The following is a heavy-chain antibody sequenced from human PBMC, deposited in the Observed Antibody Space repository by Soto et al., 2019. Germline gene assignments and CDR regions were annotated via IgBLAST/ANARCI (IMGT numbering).Heavy chain of an antibody. J-gene: IGHJ6*02. CDR3: ARHANPDIVVVPAAIDGMDV. D-gene: IGHD2-2*02. V-gene: IGHV4-39*01. CDR2: IYYSGST. CDR1: GGSISSSSYY. Sequence: PSETLSLTCTVSGGSISSSSYYWGWIRQPPGKGLEWIGSIYYSGSTYYNPSLKSRVTISVDTSKNQFSLKLSSVTAADTAVYYCARHANPDIVVVPAAIDGMDVWGQGTPVTVYS.